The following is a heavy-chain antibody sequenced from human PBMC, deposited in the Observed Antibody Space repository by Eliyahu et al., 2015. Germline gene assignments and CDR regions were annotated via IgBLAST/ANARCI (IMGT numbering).Heavy chain of an antibody. CDR3: ARELLWLGESSSLGYFDY. J-gene: IGHJ4*02. D-gene: IGHD3-10*01. Sequence: ESGPGLVKPSETLSLTCTVSGGSINNYYWSWIRQPPGRGLEWIGYIHYSGSTNYNPSLKXRITISVDTSKNQXSLRLRSVTAADTAVYYCARELLWLGESSSLGYFDYWGQGTLVTVSS. V-gene: IGHV4-59*01. CDR2: IHYSGST. CDR1: GGSINNYY.